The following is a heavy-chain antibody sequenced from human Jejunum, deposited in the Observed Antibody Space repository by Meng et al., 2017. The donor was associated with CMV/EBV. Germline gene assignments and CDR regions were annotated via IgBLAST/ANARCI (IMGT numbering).Heavy chain of an antibody. CDR1: GDSMRRHY. Sequence: SGDSMRRHYWSRNRKTPGKGMEWIGYAYYSGSDTYNPYLRSRVTISVDMSKNHFSLNLRSVTAADTAMYFCARGLGHASNNSHDYWGQGTLVTVSS. V-gene: IGHV4-59*11. CDR2: AYYSGSD. CDR3: ARGLGHASNNSHDY. J-gene: IGHJ4*02. D-gene: IGHD1-1*01.